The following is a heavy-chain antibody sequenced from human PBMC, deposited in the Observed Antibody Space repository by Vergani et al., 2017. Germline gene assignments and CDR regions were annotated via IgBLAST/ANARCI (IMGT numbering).Heavy chain of an antibody. V-gene: IGHV3-23*04. CDR2: ISARYPST. CDR1: GFTFSACP. CDR3: ARLSYDTTPYLQGGYDC. Sequence: EVQLVESGGGLVPPGRSLRLSCAASGFTFSACPMTWVRQAPGKGLEWVSAISARYPSTYYADSVKGRFTISRDNSKNMLYLQMNSLRAEDTAVYYCARLSYDTTPYLQGGYDCWGQGTLVSVSS. J-gene: IGHJ4*02. D-gene: IGHD3-22*01.